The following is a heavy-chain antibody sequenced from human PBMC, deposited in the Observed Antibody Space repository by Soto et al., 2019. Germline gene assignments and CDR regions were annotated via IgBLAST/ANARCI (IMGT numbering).Heavy chain of an antibody. Sequence: GGSLRLSCAASGFAFSNYAMSWVRQSPGKGLEWISSLTGGGDNPHYAESVKGRFTISRDNSKSTLFLQINSLSDGDTAVYYCARGGSGWYPFDYWGQGTLVTVSP. D-gene: IGHD6-19*01. CDR3: ARGGSGWYPFDY. CDR2: LTGGGDNP. CDR1: GFAFSNYA. J-gene: IGHJ4*02. V-gene: IGHV3-23*01.